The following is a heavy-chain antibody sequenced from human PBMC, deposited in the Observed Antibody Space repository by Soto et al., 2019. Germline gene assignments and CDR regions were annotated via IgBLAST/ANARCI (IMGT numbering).Heavy chain of an antibody. V-gene: IGHV1-69*08. CDR1: GGTFSSYT. CDR3: ARGTEYYGTGSYYNETY. Sequence: SVKVSCKASGGTFSSYTISWVRQAPGQGLEWMGRIIPILGTANYAQKFQGRVTITADKSTSTAYMELSSLRSEDTAVYYCARGTEYYGTGSYYNETYWGQGTLVTVSS. CDR2: IIPILGTA. D-gene: IGHD3-10*01. J-gene: IGHJ4*02.